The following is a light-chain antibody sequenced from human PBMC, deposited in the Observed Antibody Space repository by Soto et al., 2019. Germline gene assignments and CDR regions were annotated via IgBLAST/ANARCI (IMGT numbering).Light chain of an antibody. J-gene: IGKJ1*01. CDR3: QHYNSYSEA. V-gene: IGKV1-5*03. Sequence: DIQMTQSPSTLSASIGDRVNITCRASQSISSWLAWYQQKPGKAPKLLIYKASTLKSGVLSRFSGSGSGTEFTLTISSLQPDDFATYYCQHYNSYSEAFGQGTKVDIK. CDR1: QSISSW. CDR2: KAS.